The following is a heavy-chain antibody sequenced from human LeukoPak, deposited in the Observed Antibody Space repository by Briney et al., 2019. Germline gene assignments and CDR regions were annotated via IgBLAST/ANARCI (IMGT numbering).Heavy chain of an antibody. V-gene: IGHV4-61*01. CDR2: IYYSGST. CDR1: GGSISSGSYY. J-gene: IGHJ4*02. Sequence: SQTLSLTCTVSGGSISSGSYYWSWIRQPPGKGLEWIGYIYYSGSTNYNPSLKSRVTISVDTSKNQFSLRPSSVTAADTAVYYCARVNYYDSSGTDYWGQGTLVTVSS. CDR3: ARVNYYDSSGTDY. D-gene: IGHD3-22*01.